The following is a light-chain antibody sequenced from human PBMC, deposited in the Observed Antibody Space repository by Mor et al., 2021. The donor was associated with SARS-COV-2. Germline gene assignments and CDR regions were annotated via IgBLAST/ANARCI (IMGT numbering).Light chain of an antibody. J-gene: IGKJ2*01. CDR3: QQSYNPPYT. Sequence: AASTLQSGVPSRFSASGFGTDYALTINSLQPEDSATYYCQQSYNPPYTFGQGTKLEI. CDR2: AAS. V-gene: IGKV1-39*01.